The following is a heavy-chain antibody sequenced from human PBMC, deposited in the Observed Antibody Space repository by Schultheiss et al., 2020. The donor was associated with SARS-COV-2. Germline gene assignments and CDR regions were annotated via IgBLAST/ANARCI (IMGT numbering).Heavy chain of an antibody. CDR1: GGSISSYY. CDR3: AKSSGWYGGNAFDI. D-gene: IGHD6-19*01. V-gene: IGHV4-4*07. Sequence: SETLSLTCTVSGGSISSYYWSWIRQPAGKGLEWIGRIYTSGSTNYNPSLKSRVTISVDTSKNQFSLKLSSVTAADTAVYYCAKSSGWYGGNAFDIWGQGTMVTVSS. CDR2: IYTSGST. J-gene: IGHJ3*02.